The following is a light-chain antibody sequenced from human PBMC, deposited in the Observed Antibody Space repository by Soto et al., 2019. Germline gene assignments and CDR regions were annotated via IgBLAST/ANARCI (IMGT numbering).Light chain of an antibody. J-gene: IGKJ4*01. Sequence: DIQMTQSPSSLSASVGDRVTITCRASQSISSYLNWYQQKPGKAPKLLIYAASSLQSGVPSRFSGSGSVTDFTLTISSLQPEDFATYYCQQSYSTPAFGGGTKVEIK. V-gene: IGKV1-39*01. CDR1: QSISSY. CDR2: AAS. CDR3: QQSYSTPA.